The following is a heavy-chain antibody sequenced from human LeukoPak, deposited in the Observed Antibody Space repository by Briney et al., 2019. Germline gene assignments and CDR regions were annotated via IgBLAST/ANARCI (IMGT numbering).Heavy chain of an antibody. V-gene: IGHV1-69*01. Sequence: SVKVSCKASGGTFSSYAISWVRQAPGQGLEWMGGIIPIFGTANYAQKFQGRVTITADESTSTAYMELSSLRSEDTAVYYCARGEGSVKSVDYYYMDVWGKGTTVSVSS. CDR1: GGTFSSYA. D-gene: IGHD4-11*01. CDR2: IIPIFGTA. CDR3: ARGEGSVKSVDYYYMDV. J-gene: IGHJ6*03.